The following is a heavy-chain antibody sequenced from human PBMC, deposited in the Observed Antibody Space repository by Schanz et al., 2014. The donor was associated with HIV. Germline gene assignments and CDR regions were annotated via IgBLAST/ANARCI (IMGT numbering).Heavy chain of an antibody. CDR2: ISYDGTDK. D-gene: IGHD3-10*01. CDR1: GFSFSTYG. Sequence: QVQLVESGGGVVQPGRSLRLSCAASGFSFSTYGMHWVRQAPGKGLEWVAVISYDGTDKYYADSVKGRFTISRDNSKNTLYLQMNSLTAEDTAVYYCASDGSGSYLTLSLLYYGMDVWGQGTTVIVS. V-gene: IGHV3-30*03. J-gene: IGHJ6*02. CDR3: ASDGSGSYLTLSLLYYGMDV.